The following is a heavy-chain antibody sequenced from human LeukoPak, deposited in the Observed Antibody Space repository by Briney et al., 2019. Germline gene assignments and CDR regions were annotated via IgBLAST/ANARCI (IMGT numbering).Heavy chain of an antibody. CDR1: GGSIRSYY. Sequence: SETLSLTCTVSGGSIRSYYWSWIRQPPGKGLEWIAYVYYSGVTSYNPSLKNRVAISIDTSKNQFSLNLTSVTAADTAVYYCARLSLHCSGGSCYRGAFDSWGQGTLVTVSS. D-gene: IGHD2-15*01. CDR2: VYYSGVT. CDR3: ARLSLHCSGGSCYRGAFDS. J-gene: IGHJ4*02. V-gene: IGHV4-59*08.